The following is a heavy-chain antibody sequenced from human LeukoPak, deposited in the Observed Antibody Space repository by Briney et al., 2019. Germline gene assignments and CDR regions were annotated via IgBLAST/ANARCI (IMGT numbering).Heavy chain of an antibody. D-gene: IGHD4-17*01. CDR1: GFPFSSYW. CDR3: ARDLGDYPFV. CDR2: IKQDGSKK. J-gene: IGHJ4*02. V-gene: IGHV3-7*03. Sequence: GGSLRLSCVASGFPFSSYWMTWVRQAPGKGLEWVANIKQDGSKKSYVDSVKGRFTISRDNAKNSLYLQMNSLRAEDTAVYYCARDLGDYPFVWGQGTLVTVSS.